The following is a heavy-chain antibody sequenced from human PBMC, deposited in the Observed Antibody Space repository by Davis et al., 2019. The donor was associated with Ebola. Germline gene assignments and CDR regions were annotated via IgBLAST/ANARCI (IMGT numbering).Heavy chain of an antibody. CDR1: GGSISSYY. CDR2: IYTSGST. J-gene: IGHJ4*02. Sequence: PSETLSLTCTVSGGSISSYYWRWIRQPAGKGLEWIGRIYTSGSTNYNPSLKSRVTMSVDTSKNQFSLKLSSVTAADTAVYYCARAIQSGSWGPYFDYWGQGTLVTVSS. D-gene: IGHD1-26*01. V-gene: IGHV4-4*07. CDR3: ARAIQSGSWGPYFDY.